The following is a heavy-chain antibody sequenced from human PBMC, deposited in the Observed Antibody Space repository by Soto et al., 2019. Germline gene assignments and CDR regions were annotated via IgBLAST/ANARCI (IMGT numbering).Heavy chain of an antibody. CDR1: GLTFSSYA. V-gene: IGHV3-23*01. J-gene: IGHJ4*02. Sequence: EVQLLESGGGLVQPGGSLRLSCAASGLTFSSYAMSWVRQAPGKGLEWVSAISGSGGSTYYADSVKGRFTISRDNSKNTLYLQMNSLRAEDTSVYYCAKDLGYCSGGSCFYPAWDFDYWGQGTLVTVSS. D-gene: IGHD2-15*01. CDR3: AKDLGYCSGGSCFYPAWDFDY. CDR2: ISGSGGST.